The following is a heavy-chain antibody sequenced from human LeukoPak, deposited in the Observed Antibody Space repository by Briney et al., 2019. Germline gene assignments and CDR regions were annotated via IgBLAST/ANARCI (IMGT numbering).Heavy chain of an antibody. CDR2: IWYDGSNK. Sequence: GGPLRLSCAASGFTFNNYAMNWVRQAPGKGLEWVAFIWYDGSNKYYADSVKGRFTISRDNSKNTLYLQMNSLRAEDTAVYYCAKDNALVGATVDYWGQGTLVTVSS. J-gene: IGHJ4*02. D-gene: IGHD1-26*01. CDR1: GFTFNNYA. V-gene: IGHV3-30*02. CDR3: AKDNALVGATVDY.